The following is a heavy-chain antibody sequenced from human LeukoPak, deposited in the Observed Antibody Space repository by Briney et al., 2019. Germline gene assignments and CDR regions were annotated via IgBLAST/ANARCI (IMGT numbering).Heavy chain of an antibody. D-gene: IGHD3-10*01. Sequence: PSQTLSLTCTVSGDSISSGDYYWSWIRQPAGKGLEWIGRIYTSGSTNYNPSLKSRVTISVDTSKNQFSLKLSSVTAADTAVYYCAGGFLTYGSGIVPAYWGQGTLVTVSS. CDR2: IYTSGST. J-gene: IGHJ4*02. CDR3: AGGFLTYGSGIVPAY. CDR1: GDSISSGDYY. V-gene: IGHV4-61*02.